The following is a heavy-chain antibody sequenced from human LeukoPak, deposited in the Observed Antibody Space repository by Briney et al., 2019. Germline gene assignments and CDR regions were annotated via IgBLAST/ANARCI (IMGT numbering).Heavy chain of an antibody. J-gene: IGHJ3*01. CDR1: GFTSSSHW. D-gene: IGHD4-17*01. Sequence: GGSLRLSCIASGFTSSSHWMNWVRQAPGKGLEWVANIMQDGSEKYYVDSVKGRFIISRDNAKNSLYLQMNSLRAEDTAVYYCARGSTKYGAYVSGFDFWGQGAMVTVSS. CDR3: ARGSTKYGAYVSGFDF. CDR2: IMQDGSEK. V-gene: IGHV3-7*01.